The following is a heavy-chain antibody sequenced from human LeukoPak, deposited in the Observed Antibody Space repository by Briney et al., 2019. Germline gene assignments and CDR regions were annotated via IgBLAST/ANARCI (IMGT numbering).Heavy chain of an antibody. Sequence: ASVKVSCKASGGTFSSYAISWVRQAPGQGLEWMGGIIPIFGTANYAQKFQGRVTMTTDTSTSTAYMELRSLRSDDTAVYYCASRGKTQEDYYDILTGYYNKRPYYYYGMDVWGQGTTVTVSS. CDR2: IIPIFGTA. D-gene: IGHD3-9*01. V-gene: IGHV1-69*05. CDR1: GGTFSSYA. CDR3: ASRGKTQEDYYDILTGYYNKRPYYYYGMDV. J-gene: IGHJ6*02.